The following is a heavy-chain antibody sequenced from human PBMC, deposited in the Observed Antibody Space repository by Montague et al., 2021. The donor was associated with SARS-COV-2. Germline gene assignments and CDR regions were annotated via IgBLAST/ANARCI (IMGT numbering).Heavy chain of an antibody. CDR1: GGSLSGFY. D-gene: IGHD2-2*01. CDR3: ASALGYCSSTSCYSVYGMDV. CDR2: ITHGGST. J-gene: IGHJ6*02. Sequence: SETLSLTCAVYGGSLSGFYWTWIRQAPGKGLEWVGEITHGGSTSYSPALKSRLTISLDTSKNQFSLKLDSVTAADTAVYYCASALGYCSSTSCYSVYGMDVWGQGTTVTVSS. V-gene: IGHV4-34*01.